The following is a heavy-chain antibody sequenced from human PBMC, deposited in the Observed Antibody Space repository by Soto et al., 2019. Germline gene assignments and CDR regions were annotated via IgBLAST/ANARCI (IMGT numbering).Heavy chain of an antibody. CDR2: MNPNSGNT. J-gene: IGHJ4*02. CDR3: ARGGAMHIVLMVYAIYDY. D-gene: IGHD2-8*01. CDR1: GYTFTSYD. Sequence: GASVKVSCKASGYTFTSYDINWVRQATGQGLEWMGWMNPNSGNTGYAQKFQGRVTMTRNTSISTAYMELSSLRSEDTAVYYCARGGAMHIVLMVYAIYDYWGQGTLVTVSS. V-gene: IGHV1-8*01.